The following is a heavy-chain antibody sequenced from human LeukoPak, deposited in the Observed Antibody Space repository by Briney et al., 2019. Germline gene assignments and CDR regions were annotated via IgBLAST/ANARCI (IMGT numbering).Heavy chain of an antibody. J-gene: IGHJ5*02. V-gene: IGHV4-39*01. Sequence: SETLSLTCTVSGGSISSSSYYWGWIRQPPGKGLEWIGSIYYSGSTYYIPSLKSRVTISVDTSKNQFSLKLSSVTAADTAVYYCARHLRTTVTTYWFDPWGQGTLVTVSS. CDR1: GGSISSSSYY. D-gene: IGHD4-11*01. CDR2: IYYSGST. CDR3: ARHLRTTVTTYWFDP.